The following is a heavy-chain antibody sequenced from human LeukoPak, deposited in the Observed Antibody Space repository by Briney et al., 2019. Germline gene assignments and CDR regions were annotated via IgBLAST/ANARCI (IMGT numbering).Heavy chain of an antibody. CDR3: ARARYYDFWSDT. Sequence: ASVKVSCKASGYTSTSYYMHWVRQAPGQGLEWMGIINPSGGSTSYAQKFQGRVTMTRDTSTSTVYMKLSSLRSEDTAVYYCARARYYDFWSDTWGQGTLVTVSS. J-gene: IGHJ5*02. D-gene: IGHD3-3*01. CDR2: INPSGGST. V-gene: IGHV1-46*01. CDR1: GYTSTSYY.